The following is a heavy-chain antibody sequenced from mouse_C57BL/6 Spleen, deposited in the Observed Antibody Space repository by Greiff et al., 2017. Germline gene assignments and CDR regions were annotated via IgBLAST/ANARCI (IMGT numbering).Heavy chain of an antibody. J-gene: IGHJ4*01. CDR2: IYPGSGST. V-gene: IGHV1-55*01. Sequence: QVQLQQPGAELVKPGASVKMSCKASGYTFTSYWITWVKQRPGQGLEWIGDIYPGSGSTNYNEKFKSKATLTVDTSSSTAYMQLSSLTSEDSAVYYCANSNYDRNYAMDYWGQGTTVTVSS. D-gene: IGHD2-5*01. CDR1: GYTFTSYW. CDR3: ANSNYDRNYAMDY.